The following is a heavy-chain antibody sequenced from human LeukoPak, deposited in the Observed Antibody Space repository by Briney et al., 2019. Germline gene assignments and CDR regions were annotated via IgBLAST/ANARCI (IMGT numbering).Heavy chain of an antibody. D-gene: IGHD3-10*01. J-gene: IGHJ5*02. CDR1: GGSISGYY. V-gene: IGHV4-34*01. CDR2: INHSGST. Sequence: PSETLSLTCTVSGGSISGYYWSWIRQPPGKGLEWIGEINHSGSTNYNPSLKSRVTISVDTSKNQFSLKLSSVTAADTAVYYCFGEFDPWGQGTLVTVSS. CDR3: FGEFDP.